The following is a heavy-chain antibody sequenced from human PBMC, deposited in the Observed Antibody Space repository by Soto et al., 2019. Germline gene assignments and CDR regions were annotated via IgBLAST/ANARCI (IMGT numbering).Heavy chain of an antibody. CDR3: ARARWFDP. CDR2: IYYSGST. J-gene: IGHJ5*02. Sequence: SETLSLTCTVSGGSISSYYWSWIRQPPGKGLEWIGYIYYSGSTNYNPSLKSRVTISVDTSKNQFSLKLSSVTAADTAVYYCARARWFDPWGQGTLVTVSS. V-gene: IGHV4-59*01. CDR1: GGSISSYY.